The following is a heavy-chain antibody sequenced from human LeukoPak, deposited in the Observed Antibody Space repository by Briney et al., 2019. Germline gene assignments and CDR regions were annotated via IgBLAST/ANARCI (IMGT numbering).Heavy chain of an antibody. CDR1: GGSISSYY. J-gene: IGHJ3*02. D-gene: IGHD1-26*01. V-gene: IGHV4-59*01. CDR3: ATNIVGAAGDAFDI. Sequence: SETLSLTCTVSGGSISSYYWSWIRQPPGKGLEWIGYIYYSGSTNYNPSLKSRVTLSVDTSENQFSLKLSSVTAADTAVYYCATNIVGAAGDAFDIWGQGTMVTVSS. CDR2: IYYSGST.